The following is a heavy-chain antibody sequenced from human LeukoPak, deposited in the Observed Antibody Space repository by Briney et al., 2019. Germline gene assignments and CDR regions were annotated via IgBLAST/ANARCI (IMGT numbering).Heavy chain of an antibody. CDR2: VDPEDGET. Sequence: ASVKVSCKVSGYTFTDYYMHWVQQAPGKGLEWMGLVDPEDGETIYAEEFQGRVTITADTSTDTAYMELSSLRSEDTAVYYCASLLYSSSSGFDYWGQGTLVTVSS. CDR1: GYTFTDYY. V-gene: IGHV1-69-2*01. CDR3: ASLLYSSSSGFDY. J-gene: IGHJ4*02. D-gene: IGHD6-6*01.